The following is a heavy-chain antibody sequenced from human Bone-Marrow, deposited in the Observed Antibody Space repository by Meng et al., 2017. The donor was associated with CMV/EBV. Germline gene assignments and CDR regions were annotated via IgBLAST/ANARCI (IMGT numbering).Heavy chain of an antibody. CDR3: AKGYSNYRA. Sequence: SETLSLTCTVSGGSIKNYYWTWIRQPPGKGLEWIGYVYFSGTTNYNPSLKSRVTISADTSKNQFSLKLSSVTAADTAVYYCAKGYSNYRAWGQGTRVTGYS. CDR1: GGSIKNYY. V-gene: IGHV4-59*01. CDR2: VYFSGTT. D-gene: IGHD4-11*01. J-gene: IGHJ5*02.